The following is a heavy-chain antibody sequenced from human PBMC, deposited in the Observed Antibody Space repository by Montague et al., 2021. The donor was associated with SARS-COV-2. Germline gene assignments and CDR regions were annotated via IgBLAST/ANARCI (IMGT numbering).Heavy chain of an antibody. CDR1: GGPISGSSDY. D-gene: IGHD5-18*01. V-gene: IGHV4-39*01. CDR2: VDYSGNT. J-gene: IGHJ4*02. CDR3: ARREYSYGWGD. Sequence: SETLSLACTVTGGPISGSSDYWGWIRQSPGKGLEWIASVDYSGNTYYSPSLKSRLTISVDTSKNQFSLKLNSVTAADTALYYCARREYSYGWGDWGQGTRVTVSS.